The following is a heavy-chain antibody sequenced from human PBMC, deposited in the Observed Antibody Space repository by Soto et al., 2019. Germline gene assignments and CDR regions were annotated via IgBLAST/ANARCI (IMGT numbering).Heavy chain of an antibody. CDR3: ARQYDILNGYKDY. CDR1: GYSFTSYW. V-gene: IGHV5-10-1*01. Sequence: PGESLKISCKGSGYSFTSYWISWVRQMPGKGLEWMGRIDPSDSYTNYSPSFQGHVTISVDKSIGTAYVQWSSLKASDTATYYCARQYDILNGYKDYWGQGTQVTVSS. D-gene: IGHD3-9*01. J-gene: IGHJ4*02. CDR2: IDPSDSYT.